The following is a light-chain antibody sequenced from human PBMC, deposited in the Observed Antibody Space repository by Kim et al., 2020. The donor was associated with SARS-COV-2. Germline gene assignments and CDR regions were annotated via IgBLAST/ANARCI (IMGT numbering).Light chain of an antibody. J-gene: IGLJ2*01. Sequence: LGQTVRITCPGDSLRSYYASWYPQKPGQAPVLVIYGKNNRPSGIPDRFSGSSSGNTASLTITGAQAEDEADYYCNSRDSSGNHLRVFGGGTQLTVL. CDR2: GKN. CDR3: NSRDSSGNHLRV. V-gene: IGLV3-19*01. CDR1: SLRSYY.